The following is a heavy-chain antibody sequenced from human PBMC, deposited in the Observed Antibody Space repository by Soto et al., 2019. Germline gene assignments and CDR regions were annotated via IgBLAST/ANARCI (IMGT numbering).Heavy chain of an antibody. Sequence: SETLSLTCAVYGGSFSGYYWSWIRQPPGKGLEWIGEINHSGSTNYNPSLKSRVTISVDTSKNQFSLKLSSVTAADTAVYYCARGRYDFWSGRSYGMDVWGQGTTVTVSS. J-gene: IGHJ6*02. CDR2: INHSGST. V-gene: IGHV4-34*01. CDR1: GGSFSGYY. CDR3: ARGRYDFWSGRSYGMDV. D-gene: IGHD3-3*01.